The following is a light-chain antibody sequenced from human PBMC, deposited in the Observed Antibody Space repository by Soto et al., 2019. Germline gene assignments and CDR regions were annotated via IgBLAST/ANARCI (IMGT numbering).Light chain of an antibody. V-gene: IGKV1-5*01. J-gene: IGKJ1*01. CDR2: DAS. CDR3: QHYHDYPWT. CDR1: QSISAW. Sequence: DIQMTQSPSTLSASVGDRVTITCRASQSISAWLAWYQQKPGEAPTLLIYDASSLESGVPSRFSGGGSETEFTLTISSLQPDDVATYSCQHYHDYPWTFGQGTKVEIK.